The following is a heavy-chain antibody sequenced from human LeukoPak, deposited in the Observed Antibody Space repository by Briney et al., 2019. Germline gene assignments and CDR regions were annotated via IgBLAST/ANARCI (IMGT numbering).Heavy chain of an antibody. V-gene: IGHV4-34*01. CDR3: ARHPVLLWFGKYNWFDP. Sequence: SSETLSLTCAVYGGSFSGYYWSWIRQPPGKGLEWIGEINHSGSTNYNPSLKSRVTISVDTSKNQFSLKLSSVTAADTAVYYCARHPVLLWFGKYNWFDPWGQGTLVTVSS. CDR2: INHSGST. J-gene: IGHJ5*02. D-gene: IGHD3-10*01. CDR1: GGSFSGYY.